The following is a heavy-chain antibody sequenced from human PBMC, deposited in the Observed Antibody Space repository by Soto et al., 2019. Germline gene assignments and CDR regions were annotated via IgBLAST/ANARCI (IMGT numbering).Heavy chain of an antibody. CDR3: AKRSSSSTFDY. Sequence: GGSLRLSCAASGFTFSSYSMGWVHQAPGKGLEWVSVISGSDDSTYYADSVTGRFTISRDNSKNTLYLQMNSLRAEDTAVYYCAKRSSSSTFDYWGQGTLVTVSS. CDR2: ISGSDDST. J-gene: IGHJ4*02. CDR1: GFTFSSYS. V-gene: IGHV3-23*01. D-gene: IGHD6-6*01.